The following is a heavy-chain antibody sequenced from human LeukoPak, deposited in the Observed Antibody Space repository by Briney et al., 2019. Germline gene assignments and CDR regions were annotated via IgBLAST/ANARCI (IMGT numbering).Heavy chain of an antibody. V-gene: IGHV4-39*01. CDR3: ARQRGSRGYSYGFPKYYFDY. CDR2: IYYSGST. J-gene: IGHJ4*02. D-gene: IGHD5-18*01. Sequence: KPSETLSLTCTVSGGSISGSSYYWGWIRQPPGKGLEWIGSIYYSGSTYYNPSLKSRVTISVDTSKNQFSLKLNSVTATDTAVYYCARQRGSRGYSYGFPKYYFDYWGQGTLVTVSS. CDR1: GGSISGSSYY.